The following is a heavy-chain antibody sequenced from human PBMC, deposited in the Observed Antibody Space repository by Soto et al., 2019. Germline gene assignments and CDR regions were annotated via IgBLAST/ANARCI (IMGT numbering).Heavy chain of an antibody. D-gene: IGHD2-2*01. CDR3: ARGPIVVVPAPFYYFDY. CDR1: GYTFTSYY. J-gene: IGHJ4*02. Sequence: ASVKVSCKASGYTFTSYYMHWVRQAPGQGLEWMGIINPSGGSTSYAQKFQGRVTMTRDTSTSTVYMELSSLRSEDTAVYYCARGPIVVVPAPFYYFDYWGQGTLVTVSS. V-gene: IGHV1-46*03. CDR2: INPSGGST.